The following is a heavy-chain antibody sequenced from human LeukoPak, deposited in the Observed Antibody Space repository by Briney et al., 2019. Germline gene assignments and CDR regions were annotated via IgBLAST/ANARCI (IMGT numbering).Heavy chain of an antibody. CDR2: INPNSGGT. J-gene: IGHJ4*02. V-gene: IGHV1-2*02. Sequence: ASVKVSXKASGYTFTGYYMHWVRQAPGQGLEWMGWINPNSGGTNYAQKFQGRVTMTRDTSISTAYMELSRLRSDDTAVYYCARVLRPTIQTFDYWGQGTLVTVSS. CDR3: ARVLRPTIQTFDY. CDR1: GYTFTGYY. D-gene: IGHD1-26*01.